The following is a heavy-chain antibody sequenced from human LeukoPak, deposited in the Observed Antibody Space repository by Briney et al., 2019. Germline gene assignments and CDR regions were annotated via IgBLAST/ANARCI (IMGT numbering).Heavy chain of an antibody. J-gene: IGHJ5*02. V-gene: IGHV4-4*02. CDR3: ARAVCSGGSCYDWFDP. CDR1: GGSISSSNW. CDR2: IYHSGST. D-gene: IGHD2-15*01. Sequence: SETLSLTCAVSGGSISSSNWWSWVRQPPGQGLEWIGEIYHSGSTNYNPSLKSRVTISVDKSKNQFSLKLSSVTAADTAVYYCARAVCSGGSCYDWFDPWGQGTLVTVSS.